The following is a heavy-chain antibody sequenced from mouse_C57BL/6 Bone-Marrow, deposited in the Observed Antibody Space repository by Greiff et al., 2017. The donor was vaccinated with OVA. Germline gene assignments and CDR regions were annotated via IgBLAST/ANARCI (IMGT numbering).Heavy chain of an antibody. CDR2: IYPRSGNT. CDR3: ARHYDYPYYYAMDY. V-gene: IGHV1-81*01. CDR1: GYTFTSYG. D-gene: IGHD2-4*01. Sequence: VKLVESGAELARPGASVKLSCKASGYTFTSYGISWVKQRTGQGLEWIGEIYPRSGNTYYNEKFKGKATLTADKSSSTAYMELRSLTSEDSAVYFCARHYDYPYYYAMDYWGQGTSVTVSS. J-gene: IGHJ4*01.